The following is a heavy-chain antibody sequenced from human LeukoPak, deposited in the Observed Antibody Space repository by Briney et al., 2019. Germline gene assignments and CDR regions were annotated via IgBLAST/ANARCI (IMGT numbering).Heavy chain of an antibody. CDR2: INSDGSST. CDR3: ARIASHSSSWYDGGY. Sequence: GGSLRLSCAASGFTLSSFWMHWVRQAPGKGLVWVSRINSDGSSTTYADSVKGRFTISRDNAKNTLYLQMNSLRAEDTGVYYCARIASHSSSWYDGGYWGQGTLVTVSS. V-gene: IGHV3-74*01. CDR1: GFTLSSFW. D-gene: IGHD6-13*01. J-gene: IGHJ4*02.